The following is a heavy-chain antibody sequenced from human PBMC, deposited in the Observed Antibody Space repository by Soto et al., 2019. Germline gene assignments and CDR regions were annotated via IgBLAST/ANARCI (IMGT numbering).Heavy chain of an antibody. J-gene: IGHJ3*01. CDR3: ATTVTRLIAFDV. CDR2: LYASDST. Sequence: EVQLVETGGGLIQPGGSLRLSCAASGFTVNSHYMSWVRQTPGKGLEWVSILYASDSTFYADSVEGRVTISRDNSKNTVYLQLNSLRAEDTAVYYCATTVTRLIAFDVWGQGTMVTVSS. CDR1: GFTVNSHY. D-gene: IGHD4-17*01. V-gene: IGHV3-53*02.